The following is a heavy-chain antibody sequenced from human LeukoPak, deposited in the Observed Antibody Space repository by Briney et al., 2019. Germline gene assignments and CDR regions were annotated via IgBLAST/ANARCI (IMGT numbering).Heavy chain of an antibody. CDR2: ISDTSATI. D-gene: IGHD6-19*01. CDR3: ARVRGSDWSVYHIDN. CDR1: GFTFSSYS. Sequence: GGSLRLSCAASGFTFSSYSINWVRQAPGKGLKWVSYISDTSATIYYYAESVRGRFTISRDNTKNSLYLQMSSLRAEDTAVYYCARVRGSDWSVYHIDNWGQGTLVTVSS. J-gene: IGHJ4*02. V-gene: IGHV3-48*04.